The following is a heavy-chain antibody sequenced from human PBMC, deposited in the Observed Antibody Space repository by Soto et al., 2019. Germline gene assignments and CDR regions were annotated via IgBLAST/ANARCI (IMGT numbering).Heavy chain of an antibody. CDR3: ATWFYSSSWAAGPTSTAY. J-gene: IGHJ4*02. CDR2: FDPEDGET. V-gene: IGHV1-24*01. Sequence: VKVSCKVSGYTLAELSMHWVRQAPGKGLEWMGGFDPEDGETIYAQKFQGRVTMTEDTSTDTAYMELSSLRSEDTAVYYCATWFYSSSWAAGPTSTAYWGQGTLVTVS. D-gene: IGHD6-13*01. CDR1: GYTLAELS.